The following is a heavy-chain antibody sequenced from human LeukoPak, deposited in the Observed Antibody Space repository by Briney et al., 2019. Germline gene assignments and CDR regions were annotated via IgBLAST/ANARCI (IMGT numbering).Heavy chain of an antibody. CDR3: ARDPGFSSFDY. CDR2: LNRDGSVK. V-gene: IGHV3-7*01. Sequence: GGSLRLSCAASGFIFNNYWMTWVRQTPGKGLEVVANLNRDGSVKNYIDSVRGRFTISRDNADYSLDLQMNSLRAEGTAVYYCARDPGFSSFDYWGQGALVIVSS. CDR1: GFIFNNYW. J-gene: IGHJ4*02. D-gene: IGHD6-13*01.